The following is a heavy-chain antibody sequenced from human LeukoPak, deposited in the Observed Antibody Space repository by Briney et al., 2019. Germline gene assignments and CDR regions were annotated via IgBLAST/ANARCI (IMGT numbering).Heavy chain of an antibody. D-gene: IGHD1-26*01. V-gene: IGHV3-30-3*01. CDR3: ARAEGKYSGSMWGWASTYYYGMDV. J-gene: IGHJ6*02. Sequence: PGGSLRLSCAASGFTFSSYAMHWVRQAPGKGLEWVAVISYDGSNKYYADSVKGRLTISRDNSKNTLYLQMNSLRAEDTAVYYCARAEGKYSGSMWGWASTYYYGMDVWGQGTTVTVSS. CDR2: ISYDGSNK. CDR1: GFTFSSYA.